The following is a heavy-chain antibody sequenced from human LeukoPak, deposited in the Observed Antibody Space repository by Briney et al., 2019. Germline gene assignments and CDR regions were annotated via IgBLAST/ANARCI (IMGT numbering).Heavy chain of an antibody. CDR3: ARASLIYGDYCP. V-gene: IGHV4-61*05. CDR2: IYYSGST. J-gene: IGHJ5*02. CDR1: GGSISSSSYY. D-gene: IGHD4-17*01. Sequence: PSETLSLTCTVSGGSISSSSYYWGWIRQPPGKGLEGIGYIYYSGSTNYNPSLKSRVTISVDTSKNQFTLKLSPVTAADTAVYYCARASLIYGDYCPWDQGILVTASS.